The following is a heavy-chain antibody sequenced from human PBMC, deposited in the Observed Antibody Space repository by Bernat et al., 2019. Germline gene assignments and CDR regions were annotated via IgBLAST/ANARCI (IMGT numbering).Heavy chain of an antibody. V-gene: IGHV3-66*02. CDR3: ARVPSVGYYDSSGYYDY. J-gene: IGHJ4*02. D-gene: IGHD3-22*01. CDR1: GFTVSSNY. Sequence: EVQLVESGGGLVQPGGSLRLSCAASGFTVSSNYMSWVRQAPGKGLEWVSVIYSGGSTYYADSVKGRFTISRDNSKNTLYLQMNSLRAEDTAVYYCARVPSVGYYDSSGYYDYWGQGTLVTVSS. CDR2: IYSGGST.